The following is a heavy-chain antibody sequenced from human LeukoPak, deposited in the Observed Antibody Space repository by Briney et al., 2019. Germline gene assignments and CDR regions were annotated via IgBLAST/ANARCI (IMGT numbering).Heavy chain of an antibody. CDR1: GFTFSHYG. J-gene: IGHJ4*02. CDR2: TRSDGGDK. CDR3: AKDGGQWQFDS. V-gene: IGHV3-30*02. D-gene: IGHD6-19*01. Sequence: PGGSLGLSCAASGFTFSHYGMHWVRQAPGKGLEWVAFTRSDGGDKYYADSVKGRFTISRDNSKNSLYLEMKSPRTEDTAVYFCAKDGGQWQFDSWGQGTLVTVSS.